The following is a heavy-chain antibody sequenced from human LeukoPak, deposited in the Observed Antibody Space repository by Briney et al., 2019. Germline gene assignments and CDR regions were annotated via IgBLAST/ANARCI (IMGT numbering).Heavy chain of an antibody. V-gene: IGHV1-69*04. CDR1: GGTFSSYA. Sequence: SVKVSCKASGGTFSSYAISWVRQAPGQGLEWMGRIIPILGIADYAQKFQGRVTITADKSTSTAYMELSSLRSEDTAVYYCARGGGEYAVAAAGTYYYYGMDVWGQGTTVTVSS. CDR3: ARGGGEYAVAAAGTYYYYGMDV. D-gene: IGHD6-13*01. CDR2: IIPILGIA. J-gene: IGHJ6*02.